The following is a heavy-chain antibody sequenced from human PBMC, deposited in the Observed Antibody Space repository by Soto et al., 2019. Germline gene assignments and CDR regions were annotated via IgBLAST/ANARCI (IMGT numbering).Heavy chain of an antibody. Sequence: QVQLVQSGAEVKKPGSSVKVSCKASGGTFSSYAISWVRQAPGQGLEWMGGIIPIFGTANYTQKFQGRVTITADESTSTAYMELSSLRSEDTGVYYCARGAMVRGVMIRGFDPWGQGTLVTVSS. J-gene: IGHJ5*02. V-gene: IGHV1-69*01. CDR1: GGTFSSYA. CDR3: ARGAMVRGVMIRGFDP. CDR2: IIPIFGTA. D-gene: IGHD3-10*01.